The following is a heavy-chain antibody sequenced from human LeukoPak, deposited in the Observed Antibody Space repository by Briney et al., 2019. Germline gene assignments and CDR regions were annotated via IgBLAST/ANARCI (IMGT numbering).Heavy chain of an antibody. CDR1: GYSISSGYY. CDR2: IYYSGST. J-gene: IGHJ4*02. CDR3: ARLVVSSWYHEVLLGRDY. V-gene: IGHV4-59*08. Sequence: VKPSETLSLTCTVSGYSISSGYYWSWIRQPPGKGLEWIGYIYYSGSTSYNPSLKSRVTISVDTSKNQFSLKLSSVTAADTAVYYCARLVVSSWYHEVLLGRDYWGQGTLVTVSS. D-gene: IGHD6-13*01.